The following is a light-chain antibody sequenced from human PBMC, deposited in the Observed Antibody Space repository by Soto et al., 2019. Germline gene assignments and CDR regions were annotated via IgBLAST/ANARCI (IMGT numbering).Light chain of an antibody. Sequence: QSVLTQPPSASGTPGQRVTISCTGSSSNIESNTVTWYQQLPGTAPKLVIYSNDDRPSGVPARFSGSTSGTSASLAISGLXSEDEADYYCAAWDDRLNGYVFGGGTKVTVL. J-gene: IGLJ1*01. CDR1: SSNIESNT. CDR2: SND. CDR3: AAWDDRLNGYV. V-gene: IGLV1-44*01.